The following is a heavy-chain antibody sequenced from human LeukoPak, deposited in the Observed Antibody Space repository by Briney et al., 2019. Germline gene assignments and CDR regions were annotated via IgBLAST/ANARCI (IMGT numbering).Heavy chain of an antibody. V-gene: IGHV3-30-3*01. CDR1: GFTFSSYA. J-gene: IGHJ4*02. D-gene: IGHD5-12*01. CDR3: ASTYSGYEDY. Sequence: PGGSLRLSCAASGFTFSSYAMHWARQAPGKGLEWVAVISYDGSNKYYADSVKGRFTISRDNSKNTLYLQMNSLRAEDTAVYYCASTYSGYEDYWGQGTLVTVSS. CDR2: ISYDGSNK.